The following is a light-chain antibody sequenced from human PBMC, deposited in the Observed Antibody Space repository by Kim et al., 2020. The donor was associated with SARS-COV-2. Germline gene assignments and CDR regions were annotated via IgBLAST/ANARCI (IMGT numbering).Light chain of an antibody. Sequence: LSPGQRATLSCRASQSVSSYLAWYQQKPGQAPRLLIYDTSNRATGIPARFSGSGSGTDFTLTISSLEPEDFAVYYCQQRSDWPITFGQGTRLEIK. V-gene: IGKV3-11*01. J-gene: IGKJ5*01. CDR2: DTS. CDR1: QSVSSY. CDR3: QQRSDWPIT.